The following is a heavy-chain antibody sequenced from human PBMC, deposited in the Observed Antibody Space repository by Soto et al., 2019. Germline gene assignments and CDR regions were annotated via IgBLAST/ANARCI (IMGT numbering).Heavy chain of an antibody. CDR3: AHRGYSSCGGFDY. J-gene: IGHJ4*02. CDR2: IYWDDDK. D-gene: IGHD6-6*01. V-gene: IGHV2-5*02. Sequence: QITLKESGPTLVKPTQTLTLTCTFSGFSLSTIGVGVGWIRQPPGKALEWLAVIYWDDDKSYSPSLKSRLTINNDTTKNQVVPTMTNVDPVDTATYYCAHRGYSSCGGFDYWGQGTLVTVSS. CDR1: GFSLSTIGVG.